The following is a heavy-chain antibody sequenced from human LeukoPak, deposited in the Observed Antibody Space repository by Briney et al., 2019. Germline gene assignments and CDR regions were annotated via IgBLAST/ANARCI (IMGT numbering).Heavy chain of an antibody. CDR2: IYHSGST. D-gene: IGHD6-19*01. J-gene: IGHJ4*02. CDR3: ATKQWLDEFYYFDY. Sequence: PSETLSLTCAVSGGSISSGGYSWSWIRQPPGKGLEWIGYIYHSGSTYYNPSLKSRVTISVDKSKNQFSLKLSSVTAADTAVYYCATKQWLDEFYYFDYWGQGTLVTVSS. CDR1: GGSISSGGYS. V-gene: IGHV4-30-2*01.